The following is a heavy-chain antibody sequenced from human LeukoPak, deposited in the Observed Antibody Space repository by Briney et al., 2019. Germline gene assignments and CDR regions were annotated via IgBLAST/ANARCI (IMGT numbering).Heavy chain of an antibody. D-gene: IGHD6-13*01. CDR1: GFIFDTYA. CDR3: ARVAEPIAAAGAD. Sequence: PGGSLRLSCTASGFIFDTYAMNWVRQAPGKGLEWVSYISRSGDTTLYADSVKGRFTISRDNAKNSLYLQMSSLRGEDTAVYYCARVAEPIAAAGADWGQGTLVTISS. CDR2: ISRSGDTT. V-gene: IGHV3-48*04. J-gene: IGHJ4*02.